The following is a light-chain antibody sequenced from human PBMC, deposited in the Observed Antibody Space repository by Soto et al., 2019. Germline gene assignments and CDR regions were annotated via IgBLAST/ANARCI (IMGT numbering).Light chain of an antibody. J-gene: IGKJ3*01. CDR2: DAS. CDR1: QGIGDA. CDR3: QKFSDYQFT. Sequence: IPLTQSPSSLSASVGDRVTITCRASQGIGDALAWYQQKPGNAPNLLIYDASSLRSAVPSRFSGGGFGTDFTLTISSLQPEDSATYYCQKFSDYQFTFGPGTKVEI. V-gene: IGKV1D-13*01.